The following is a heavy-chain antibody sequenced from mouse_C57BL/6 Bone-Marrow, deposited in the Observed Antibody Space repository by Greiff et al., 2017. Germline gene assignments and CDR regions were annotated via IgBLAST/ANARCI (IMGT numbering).Heavy chain of an antibody. V-gene: IGHV1-55*01. CDR1: GYTFTSYW. Sequence: VQLQQPGAELVKPGASVKMSCKASGYTFTSYWITWVTQRPGQGLEWIGDINPTSGRTNYNEKFKSKAILAVDTSSNTAYMQLSSLTSEDSAVFYCARSGPLGRSFDYWGQGTTLTVSS. CDR3: ARSGPLGRSFDY. D-gene: IGHD4-1*01. CDR2: INPTSGRT. J-gene: IGHJ2*01.